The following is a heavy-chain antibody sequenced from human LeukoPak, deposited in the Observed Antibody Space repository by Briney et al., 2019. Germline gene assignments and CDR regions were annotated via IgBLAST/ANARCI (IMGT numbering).Heavy chain of an antibody. Sequence: GGSLRLSCAASGFTFSRYWLHWVRQPPGKGLVWLSRLNADDKTTSYADSVEGRFTTSGDDARKTLYLQMHSLSAEDAAVHYCLTIVETTTGPFDIWGQGAMVTVSS. CDR3: LTIVETTTGPFDI. CDR2: LNADDKTT. V-gene: IGHV3-74*01. D-gene: IGHD5-18*01. CDR1: GFTFSRYW. J-gene: IGHJ3*02.